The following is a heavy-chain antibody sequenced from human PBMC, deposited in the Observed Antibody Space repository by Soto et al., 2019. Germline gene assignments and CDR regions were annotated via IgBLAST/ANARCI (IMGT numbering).Heavy chain of an antibody. CDR1: GFSVSSNY. Sequence: PGGSLRLSCAASGFSVSSNYMSWVRQAPGKGLEWVSVFYAGGTTSYADSVKGRFTISRGNSKNTLYLQMNSLRAEDTAVYFCARGLGRVAARPPFDYWGQGTLVTVSS. CDR2: FYAGGTT. D-gene: IGHD6-6*01. V-gene: IGHV3-53*01. J-gene: IGHJ4*02. CDR3: ARGLGRVAARPPFDY.